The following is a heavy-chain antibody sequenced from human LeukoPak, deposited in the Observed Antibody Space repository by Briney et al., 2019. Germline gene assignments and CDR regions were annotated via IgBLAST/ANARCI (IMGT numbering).Heavy chain of an antibody. Sequence: HSGTLSLTCAVSGGSISSSNWWSWVRQPPGKGLEWIGEIYHSGSTNYNPSLKSRVTISVDKSKNQFSLKLSSVTAADTAVYYCASRVPRGYYFDYWGQGTLVTVSS. V-gene: IGHV4-4*02. CDR2: IYHSGST. D-gene: IGHD2-2*01. CDR3: ASRVPRGYYFDY. J-gene: IGHJ4*02. CDR1: GGSISSSNW.